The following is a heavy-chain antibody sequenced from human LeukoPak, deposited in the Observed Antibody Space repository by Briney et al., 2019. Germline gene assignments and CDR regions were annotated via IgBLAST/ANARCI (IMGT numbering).Heavy chain of an antibody. CDR3: ARHCSSTSCYTDGFDY. Sequence: SETLSLTCTVSGGSISSYYWSWIRQPPGKGLGWIGYIYTSGSTNYNPSLKSRVTISVDTSKNQFSLKLSSVTAADTAVYYCARHCSSTSCYTDGFDYWGQGTLVSVSS. CDR2: IYTSGST. CDR1: GGSISSYY. V-gene: IGHV4-4*09. D-gene: IGHD2-2*02. J-gene: IGHJ4*02.